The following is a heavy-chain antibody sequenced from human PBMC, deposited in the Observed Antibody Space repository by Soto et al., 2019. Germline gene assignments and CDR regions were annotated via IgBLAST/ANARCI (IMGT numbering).Heavy chain of an antibody. V-gene: IGHV1-69*13. J-gene: IGHJ5*02. Sequence: PVKVSCKASGGTFSIYAISWVRQAPGQGLEWMGGIIPIFGTANYAQKFQGRVTITADESTSTAYMELSSLRSEDTAVYYCARVRGPYCGGDCYPPTPNWFDPWGQGTLVTGLL. D-gene: IGHD2-21*02. CDR2: IIPIFGTA. CDR1: GGTFSIYA. CDR3: ARVRGPYCGGDCYPPTPNWFDP.